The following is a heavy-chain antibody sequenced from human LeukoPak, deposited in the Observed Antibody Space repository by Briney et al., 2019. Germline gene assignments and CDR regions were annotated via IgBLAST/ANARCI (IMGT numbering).Heavy chain of an antibody. V-gene: IGHV1-2*02. CDR2: INPNSGGT. D-gene: IGHD5-12*01. J-gene: IGHJ5*02. CDR3: ARDSEPRGYSGYDYVGNWFDP. CDR1: GYTFTGYY. Sequence: ASVKVSCKASGYTFTGYYMHWVRQAPGQGLEWMGWINPNSGGTNYAQKFQGRVTMTSDTSTSTVYMELNSLRAEDTAVYFCARDSEPRGYSGYDYVGNWFDPWGQGTLVTVSS.